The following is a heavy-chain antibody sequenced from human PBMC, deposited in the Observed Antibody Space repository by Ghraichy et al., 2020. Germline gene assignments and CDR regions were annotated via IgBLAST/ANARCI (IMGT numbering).Heavy chain of an antibody. CDR2: IRYDGSNK. Sequence: GGSLRLSCAASGFTFSSYGMHWVRQAPGKGLEWVAFIRYDGSNKYYADSVKGRFTISRDNSKNTLYLQMNSLRAEDTAVYYCAKDTDTPTVTTFVGCFDPWGQGTLVTVSS. V-gene: IGHV3-30*02. D-gene: IGHD4-11*01. J-gene: IGHJ5*02. CDR3: AKDTDTPTVTTFVGCFDP. CDR1: GFTFSSYG.